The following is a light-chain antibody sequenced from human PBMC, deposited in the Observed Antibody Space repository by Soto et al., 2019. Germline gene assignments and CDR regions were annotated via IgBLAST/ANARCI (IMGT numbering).Light chain of an antibody. Sequence: DIPMTQSPSSLSASVGDRVTITCQARQDISNYLNWYQQKPRKAPKLLIYDASNLETGVPSRFSGSGSGTDFTFTISSLQPEDIAAYYCQQYDNRLSFGQGTRLEIK. J-gene: IGKJ5*01. CDR2: DAS. CDR3: QQYDNRLS. V-gene: IGKV1-33*01. CDR1: QDISNY.